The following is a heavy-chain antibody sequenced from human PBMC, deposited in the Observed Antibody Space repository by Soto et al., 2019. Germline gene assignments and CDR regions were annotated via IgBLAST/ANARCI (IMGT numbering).Heavy chain of an antibody. CDR3: ARRRVAAAGTFIANWFDP. CDR2: IDPSDSYT. CDR1: RYSFTSYW. V-gene: IGHV5-10-1*01. Sequence: EVQLVQSGAEVKKPGESLRISCKGSRYSFTSYWISWVRQMPGKGLEWMGRIDPSDSYTNYSPSFQGHVTISADKSISTADLQWSSLKASDTAMYYCARRRVAAAGTFIANWFDPWGQGTLVTVSS. J-gene: IGHJ5*02. D-gene: IGHD6-13*01.